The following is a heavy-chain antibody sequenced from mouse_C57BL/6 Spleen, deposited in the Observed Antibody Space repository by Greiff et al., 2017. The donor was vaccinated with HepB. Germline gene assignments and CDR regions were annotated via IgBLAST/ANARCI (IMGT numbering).Heavy chain of an antibody. CDR2: ISDGGSYT. D-gene: IGHD1-1*01. V-gene: IGHV5-4*01. J-gene: IGHJ3*01. CDR1: GFTFSSYA. CDR3: ARESYYYGSSYGFAY. Sequence: EVQLQESGGGLVKPGGSLKLSCAASGFTFSSYAMSWVRQTPEKRLEWVATISDGGSYTYYPDNVKGRFTISRDNAKNNLYLQMSHLKSEDTAMYYCARESYYYGSSYGFAYWGQGTLVTVSA.